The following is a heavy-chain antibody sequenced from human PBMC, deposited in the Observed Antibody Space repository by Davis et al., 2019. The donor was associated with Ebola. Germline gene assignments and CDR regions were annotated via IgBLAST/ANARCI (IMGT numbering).Heavy chain of an antibody. Sequence: SETLSLTCAVYGASFSGYSWSWIRQPPGKGLEWIGEFIHGGSTNYNPSLKRRVTISVDTSKRQFSLKVSSVTAADTAVYYCAKDRHPLANNKIYYFDYWGPGTLVTVSS. J-gene: IGHJ4*01. CDR3: AKDRHPLANNKIYYFDY. CDR1: GASFSGYS. D-gene: IGHD2-15*01. CDR2: FIHGGST. V-gene: IGHV4-34*12.